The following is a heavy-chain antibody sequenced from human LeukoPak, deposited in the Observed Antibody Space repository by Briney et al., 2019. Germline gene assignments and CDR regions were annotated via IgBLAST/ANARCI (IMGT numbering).Heavy chain of an antibody. V-gene: IGHV4-30-2*01. J-gene: IGHJ6*02. CDR1: GGSISSGGYS. CDR3: ARSWSSSSSHGWYYYYYGMDV. D-gene: IGHD6-6*01. Sequence: SETLSLTCAVSGGSISSGGYSWSWIRQPPGKGLEWIGYIYHSGSTYYNPSLKSRVTISVDTSKNQFSLKLSSVTAADTAVYYCARSWSSSSSHGWYYYYYGMDVWGQGTTVTVSS. CDR2: IYHSGST.